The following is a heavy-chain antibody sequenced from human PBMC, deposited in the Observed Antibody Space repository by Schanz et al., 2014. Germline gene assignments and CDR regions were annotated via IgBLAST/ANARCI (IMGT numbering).Heavy chain of an antibody. D-gene: IGHD3-10*01. CDR1: GFTLNNAW. Sequence: EVQLVESGGGLVQPGGSLRLSCAASGFTLNNAWMNWVRQAPGKGLQWVARIKSKTDGGTRDYAAPVKGRFTISTDDSKNTVYLQMNSLQTEDTPVYYCTADLWFGAVWGVWWGQGTLVTGSS. J-gene: IGHJ4*02. V-gene: IGHV3-15*01. CDR2: IKSKTDGGTR. CDR3: TADLWFGAVWGVW.